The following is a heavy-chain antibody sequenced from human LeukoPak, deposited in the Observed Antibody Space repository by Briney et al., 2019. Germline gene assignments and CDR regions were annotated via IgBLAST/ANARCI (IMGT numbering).Heavy chain of an antibody. D-gene: IGHD4-17*01. J-gene: IGHJ3*02. V-gene: IGHV4-59*11. CDR1: GGSFSSHY. CDR3: ARDPTTVTKGLDI. Sequence: SETLSLTCTVSGGSFSSHYWSWIRQPPGKGLEWIGYISYIGSTNYNPSLKSRVTISVDTSKKQFSLRLSSVTAADTAVYYCARDPTTVTKGLDIWGQGTMVTVSS. CDR2: ISYIGST.